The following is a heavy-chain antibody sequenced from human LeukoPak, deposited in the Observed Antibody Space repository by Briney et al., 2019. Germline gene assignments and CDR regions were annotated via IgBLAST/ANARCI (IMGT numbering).Heavy chain of an antibody. Sequence: GGSLRLSCAASGFTFSGYAMSWVRQAPGKGLEWVSAISGSGGSTYYADSVKGRFTISRDNTKNSRYLQMNSLRAEDAAVYYCARDTVPAAMEYWFDPWGQGTLVTVSS. CDR3: ARDTVPAAMEYWFDP. J-gene: IGHJ5*02. CDR1: GFTFSGYA. CDR2: ISGSGGST. D-gene: IGHD2-2*01. V-gene: IGHV3-23*01.